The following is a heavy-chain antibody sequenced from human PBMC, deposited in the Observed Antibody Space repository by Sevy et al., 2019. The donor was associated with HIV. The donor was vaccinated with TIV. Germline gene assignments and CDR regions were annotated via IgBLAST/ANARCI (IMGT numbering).Heavy chain of an antibody. D-gene: IGHD4-17*01. CDR3: ARDLEDYDDYQVEGGMDF. CDR1: GFTVSSNY. J-gene: IGHJ6*02. V-gene: IGHV3-53*01. CDR2: IYSDGDK. Sequence: GGSLRLSCAASGFTVSSNYMSWVRQAPGKGLEWVSVIYSDGDKYYGDSVKGRFIISRESSKNTLYLQMNSLRAEDTAVYYCARDLEDYDDYQVEGGMDFWGQGTTVTVSS.